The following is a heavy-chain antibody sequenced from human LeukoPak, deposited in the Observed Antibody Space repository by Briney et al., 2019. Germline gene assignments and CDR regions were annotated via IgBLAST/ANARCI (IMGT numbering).Heavy chain of an antibody. CDR2: ISSSSTI. CDR3: ARAQSDFWSGYPRVLFDY. D-gene: IGHD3-3*01. J-gene: IGHJ4*02. V-gene: IGHV3-48*01. Sequence: PGGSLRLSCAASGFTFSSYSMNWVRQAPGKGLEWVSYISSSSTIYYADSVKGRFTISRDNAKNSLYLQMNSLRAEDTAVYYCARAQSDFWSGYPRVLFDYWGQGTLVTVSS. CDR1: GFTFSSYS.